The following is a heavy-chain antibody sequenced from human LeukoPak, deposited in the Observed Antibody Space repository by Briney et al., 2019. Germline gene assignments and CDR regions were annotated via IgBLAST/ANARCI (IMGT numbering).Heavy chain of an antibody. D-gene: IGHD3-16*01. CDR3: ARDKSVAIMITFGGVTPWFDP. V-gene: IGHV1-46*01. J-gene: IGHJ5*02. Sequence: ASVKVSCKASGYTFTSYYMHWVRQAPGQGLGWMGIVNPSGGSTSYAQKFQGRVTMTRDTSTSTVYMELSSLRSEDTAVYYCARDKSVAIMITFGGVTPWFDPWGQGTLVTVSS. CDR2: VNPSGGST. CDR1: GYTFTSYY.